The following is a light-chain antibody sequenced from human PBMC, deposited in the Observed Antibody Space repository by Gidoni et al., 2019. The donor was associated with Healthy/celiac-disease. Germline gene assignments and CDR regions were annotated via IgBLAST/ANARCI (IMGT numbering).Light chain of an antibody. CDR2: DAS. Sequence: DIQMTQSPSSLSASVGDRVTITCQASQDISNYFNWYQQKPGTAPKLLIYDASNLETGAPSMCSGSGSATDFTFTISSLPAEDIATYYCQQYDNLPLTFGGGTKVEIK. J-gene: IGKJ4*01. CDR3: QQYDNLPLT. CDR1: QDISNY. V-gene: IGKV1-33*01.